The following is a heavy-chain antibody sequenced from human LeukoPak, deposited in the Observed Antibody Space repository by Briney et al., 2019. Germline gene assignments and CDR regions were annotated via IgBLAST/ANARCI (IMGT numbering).Heavy chain of an antibody. CDR2: ISYDGSNK. Sequence: GGSLRLSCAASGFTFSNYGIHWVRQAPGKGLEWVAVISYDGSNKDYADSVKGRFTISRDNAKNSLDLQMNSLRAEDTAVYYCARAGGYASSWAYWGQGTLVTVSS. V-gene: IGHV3-30*03. D-gene: IGHD5-12*01. CDR1: GFTFSNYG. CDR3: ARAGGYASSWAY. J-gene: IGHJ4*02.